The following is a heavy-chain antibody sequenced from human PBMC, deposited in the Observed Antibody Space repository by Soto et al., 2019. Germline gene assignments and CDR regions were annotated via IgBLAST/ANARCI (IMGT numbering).Heavy chain of an antibody. J-gene: IGHJ6*02. Sequence: PGGFLRLSCATSGFTFNTYPMTWVRQAPGKGLEWVSSISSTAGRTSSYADSVKGRFAISRDFSDNTVYLQMNNLRVDDTATYYCAAELGFGKLSVVWGQGTTVTVSS. CDR3: AAELGFGKLSVV. CDR2: ISSTAGRTS. D-gene: IGHD3-10*01. CDR1: GFTFNTYP. V-gene: IGHV3-23*01.